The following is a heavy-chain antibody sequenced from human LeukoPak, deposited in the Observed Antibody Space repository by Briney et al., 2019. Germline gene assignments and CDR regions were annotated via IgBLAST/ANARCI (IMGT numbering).Heavy chain of an antibody. CDR2: INPNSGGT. Sequence: VSVKVSCKASGYTFTGYYMHWVRQAPGQGLEWMGWINPNSGGTNYAQKFQGRVTMTRDTSISTAYMELSRLRSDDTAVYCCARDRVLPPWDWFDPWGQGTLVTVSS. V-gene: IGHV1-2*02. CDR1: GYTFTGYY. CDR3: ARDRVLPPWDWFDP. D-gene: IGHD3-16*01. J-gene: IGHJ5*02.